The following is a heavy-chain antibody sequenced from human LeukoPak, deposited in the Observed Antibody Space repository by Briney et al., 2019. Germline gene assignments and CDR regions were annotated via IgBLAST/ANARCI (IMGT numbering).Heavy chain of an antibody. D-gene: IGHD3-10*01. J-gene: IGHJ6*02. CDR1: GDTVFSTTAA. CDR3: TRDRGGMGV. CDR2: TYYRSEWYH. Sequence: SQTLSLTCAISGDTVFSTTAAWNWLRQSPSRGLEWLGRTYYRSEWYHDYGSSVQSRITISPDTSKNQFSLQLTSVTPEDTAVYYCTRDRGGMGVWGQGTTVTVSS. V-gene: IGHV6-1*01.